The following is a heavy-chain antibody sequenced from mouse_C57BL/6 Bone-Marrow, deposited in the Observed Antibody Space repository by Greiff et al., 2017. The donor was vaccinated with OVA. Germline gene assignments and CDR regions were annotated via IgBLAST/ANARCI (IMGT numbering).Heavy chain of an antibody. V-gene: IGHV1-53*01. CDR2: INPSNGGT. CDR1: GYTFTSYW. J-gene: IGHJ4*01. Sequence: QVQLQQPGTELVKPGASVKLSCKASGYTFTSYWMHWVKQRPGQGLEWIGNINPSNGGTNYNEKFKSKATLTVDKSSSTAYMQLSSLTSEDSAVYYWARIGIDYYHYYYAMDYWGQGTSVTVSS. D-gene: IGHD1-1*01. CDR3: ARIGIDYYHYYYAMDY.